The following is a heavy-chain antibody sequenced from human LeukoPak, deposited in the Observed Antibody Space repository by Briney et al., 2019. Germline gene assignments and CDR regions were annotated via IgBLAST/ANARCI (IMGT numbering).Heavy chain of an antibody. V-gene: IGHV3-30-3*01. D-gene: IGHD6-13*01. J-gene: IGHJ4*02. CDR1: GFTFSSYA. CDR2: ISYDGSNK. CDR3: ARGSSSPLDY. Sequence: GGSLRLSCAASGFTFSSYAMHWVRQAPGKGLEWVAVISYDGSNKYCADSVKGRFTISRDNSKNTLYLQMNSLRAEDTAVYYCARGSSSPLDYWGQGTLVTVSS.